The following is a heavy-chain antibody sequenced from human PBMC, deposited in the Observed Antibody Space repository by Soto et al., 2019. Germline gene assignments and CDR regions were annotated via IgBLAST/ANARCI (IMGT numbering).Heavy chain of an antibody. D-gene: IGHD1-26*01. V-gene: IGHV3-30*18. CDR1: GLTFSRYG. Sequence: PGGSLRHSCSAAGLTFSRYGMHWVRQVPGKGLEWVAVISYDGSNKYYAESVKGRFTISRDNSKNTLYLQMNSLRAEDTAVYYYAKRVGATLPYWGQGTLVTVS. CDR3: AKRVGATLPY. CDR2: ISYDGSNK. J-gene: IGHJ4*02.